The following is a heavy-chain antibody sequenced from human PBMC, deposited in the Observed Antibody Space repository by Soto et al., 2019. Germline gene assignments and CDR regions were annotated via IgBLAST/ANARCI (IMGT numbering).Heavy chain of an antibody. Sequence: QVQLQESGPGLVKPSQTLSLSCSVSGGSMSSGAYYWNWIRQHPGKGLEWIAYIYHTGNTYYKPSLRSRTTISVDTSENQFSLKLTSVTDADTAVYYCASSYSGYLDNWGQGTLVTVSS. CDR3: ASSYSGYLDN. CDR2: IYHTGNT. D-gene: IGHD3-22*01. J-gene: IGHJ4*02. CDR1: GGSMSSGAYY. V-gene: IGHV4-31*03.